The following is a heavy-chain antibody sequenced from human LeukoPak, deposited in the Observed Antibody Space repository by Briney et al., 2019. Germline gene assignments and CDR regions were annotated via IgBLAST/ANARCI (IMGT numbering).Heavy chain of an antibody. V-gene: IGHV1-2*02. D-gene: IGHD5-12*01. CDR2: INPSSADT. J-gene: IGHJ4*02. Sequence: GASVKVSCKTSAYTFTISYMWWVRQAPGEGLEWMGWINPSSADTNYAQKSQGRVTMTRHTSISTAYMELSRLRSDVSAVYYCSCLGGYERAPNWGQGTLVTVSS. CDR3: SCLGGYERAPN. CDR1: AYTFTISY.